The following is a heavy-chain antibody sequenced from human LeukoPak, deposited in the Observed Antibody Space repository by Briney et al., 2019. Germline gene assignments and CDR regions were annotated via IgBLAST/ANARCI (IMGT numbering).Heavy chain of an antibody. V-gene: IGHV3-20*04. CDR3: ARAQTYGDSRLLLDY. D-gene: IGHD4-17*01. J-gene: IGHJ4*02. CDR1: GFTFGNYG. CDR2: INWNGGST. Sequence: GGSLRLSCAASGFTFGNYGMSWVRHAPGKGLEWVSGINWNGGSTGYADSVEGRFTIFRDNAKNSQYLQMNSLRVEDTALYYCARAQTYGDSRLLLDYWGQGTLVTVSS.